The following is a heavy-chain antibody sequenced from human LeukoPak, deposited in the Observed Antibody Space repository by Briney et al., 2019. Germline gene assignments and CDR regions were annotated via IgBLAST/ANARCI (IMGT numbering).Heavy chain of an antibody. CDR3: AREAEWELRSFDY. V-gene: IGHV1-2*06. CDR2: INPNSGGT. Sequence: ASVKVSCKASGYTFTGYYMHWVRQAPGQGLEWMGRINPNSGGTNYAQKFQGRVTMTRDTSISTAYMELSRLRSDDTAVYYCAREAEWELRSFDYWGQGTPVTVSS. CDR1: GYTFTGYY. J-gene: IGHJ4*02. D-gene: IGHD1-26*01.